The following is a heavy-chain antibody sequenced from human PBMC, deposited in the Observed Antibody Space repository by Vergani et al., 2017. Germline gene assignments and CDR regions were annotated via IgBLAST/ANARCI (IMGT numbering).Heavy chain of an antibody. D-gene: IGHD6-19*01. CDR3: ASDTHSGQRADR. Sequence: QVQLQESGPGLVKSSETLSITCSVSFDSIRNLYCNWIRQPPGKGLEWIGSIHYNKNTHYNPSLKTRVTISVDTSKNQFSLTLTSVTAAATAVYYCASDTHSGQRADRWGQGILVTVTS. CDR1: FDSIRNLY. V-gene: IGHV4-59*11. J-gene: IGHJ5*02. CDR2: IHYNKNT.